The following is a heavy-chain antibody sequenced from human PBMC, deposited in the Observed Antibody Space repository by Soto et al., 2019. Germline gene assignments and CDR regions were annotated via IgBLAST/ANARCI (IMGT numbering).Heavy chain of an antibody. D-gene: IGHD1-26*01. CDR3: ASEGGVGPYVMDV. J-gene: IGHJ6*02. CDR2: IIPILGIA. Sequence: QVQLVQSGAEVKKPGSSVKVSCKASGGTFSSYTISCVRQAPGQGLEWLGRIIPILGIANYAQKFQGILTITADKSTRTAYMELSSLRSEDTAVYYCASEGGVGPYVMDVWGQGTTVTVSS. V-gene: IGHV1-69*02. CDR1: GGTFSSYT.